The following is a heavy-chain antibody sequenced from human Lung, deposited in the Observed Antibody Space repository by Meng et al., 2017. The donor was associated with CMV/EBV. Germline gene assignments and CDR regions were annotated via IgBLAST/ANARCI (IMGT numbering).Heavy chain of an antibody. D-gene: IGHD6-19*01. J-gene: IGHJ4*02. V-gene: IGHV3-30-3*01. CDR2: ISYDGSNK. CDR3: ARDLIAYSSGRYGLYFDY. Sequence: GGSLRLXCAASGFTFSSYAMHWVRQAPGKGLEWVAVISYDGSNKYYADSVKGRFTISRDNSKNTLYLQMNSLRAEDTAVYYCARDLIAYSSGRYGLYFDYWXQGTLVTVSS. CDR1: GFTFSSYA.